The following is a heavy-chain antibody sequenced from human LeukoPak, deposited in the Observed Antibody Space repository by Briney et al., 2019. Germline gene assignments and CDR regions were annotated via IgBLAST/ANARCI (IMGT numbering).Heavy chain of an antibody. Sequence: SGGSLRLSCAASGFTFSSYAMSWVRQAPGKGLEWVSAISGSGDSTNYADSVKGRFTISRDNSKNTLYLQMNSLRAEDTAVYYCAKDTQYIGGYEPLDYWGQGTLVTVSS. J-gene: IGHJ4*02. CDR3: AKDTQYIGGYEPLDY. CDR2: ISGSGDST. V-gene: IGHV3-23*01. D-gene: IGHD5-12*01. CDR1: GFTFSSYA.